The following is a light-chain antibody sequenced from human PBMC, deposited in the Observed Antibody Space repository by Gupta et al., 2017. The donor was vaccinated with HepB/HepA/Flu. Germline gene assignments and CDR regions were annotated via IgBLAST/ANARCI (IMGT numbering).Light chain of an antibody. J-gene: IGKJ1*01. CDR2: KAS. V-gene: IGKV1-5*03. CDR3: QQVNDPKT. Sequence: DIQMTQSPSTLSASVGDRVTITCRASQNINIRLAWYQQKPGKAPKLLIYKASSLESGVPSRFSGSGSGTEFTLTSSSLQPDDFANYYCQQVNDPKTFGQGTKVEIK. CDR1: QNINIR.